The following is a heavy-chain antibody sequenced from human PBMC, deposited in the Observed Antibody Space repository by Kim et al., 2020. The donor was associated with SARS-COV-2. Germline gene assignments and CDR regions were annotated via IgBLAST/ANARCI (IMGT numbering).Heavy chain of an antibody. CDR2: INHSGST. V-gene: IGHV4-34*01. J-gene: IGHJ6*03. CDR1: GGSFSGYY. CDR3: ASLPSSRPQEKDYYGSGSHPGAYYYYMDV. D-gene: IGHD3-10*01. Sequence: SETLSLTCAVYGGSFSGYYWSWIRQPPGKGLEWIGEINHSGSTNYNPSLKSRVTISVDTSKNQFSLKLSSVTAADTVVYYCASLPSSRPQEKDYYGSGSHPGAYYYYMDVWGKGTTVTVSS.